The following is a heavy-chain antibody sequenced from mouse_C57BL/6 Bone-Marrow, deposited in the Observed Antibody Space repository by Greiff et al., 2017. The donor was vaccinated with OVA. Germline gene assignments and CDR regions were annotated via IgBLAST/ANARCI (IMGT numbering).Heavy chain of an antibody. V-gene: IGHV1-52*01. CDR2: IDPSDSET. D-gene: IGHD3-2*02. CDR3: ARRNSSVSGYYFDN. CDR1: GYTFTSYW. Sequence: VQLQQPGAELVRPGSSVKLSCKASGYTFTSYWMHWVKQRPIQGLEWIGNIDPSDSETQYNQKFKDKATLTVDKSSSTAYMQLSSLTSEDSAVYYSARRNSSVSGYYFDNWGKGTTLTVSS. J-gene: IGHJ2*01.